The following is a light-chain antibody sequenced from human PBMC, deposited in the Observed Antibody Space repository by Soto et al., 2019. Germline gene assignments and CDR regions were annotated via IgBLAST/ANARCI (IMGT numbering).Light chain of an antibody. V-gene: IGKV3-20*01. CDR1: HLISSNY. J-gene: IGKJ2*01. Sequence: EIVLTQSPVTLSLFPGERATLSCRASHLISSNYIAWYQQKPGRAPTLLIRDASVRAAGIPDRFSGSGSGTDFTLTISRLEPEDFAVFYCHQYGSSPYTFGQGTRLEIK. CDR2: DAS. CDR3: HQYGSSPYT.